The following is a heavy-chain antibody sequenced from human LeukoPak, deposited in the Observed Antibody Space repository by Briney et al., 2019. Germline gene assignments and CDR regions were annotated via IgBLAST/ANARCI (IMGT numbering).Heavy chain of an antibody. CDR3: VREGEGPLSKDFDY. V-gene: IGHV1-2*02. J-gene: IGHJ4*02. D-gene: IGHD2/OR15-2a*01. CDR1: GFTFTDHY. Sequence: ASMKVSCKSSGFTFTDHYIHWVRLGPGRGLEWMGYIGPHSTFTSSPQEFQGRVTMTRDASMSTAYMELTRLTSDDTAVYYCVREGEGPLSKDFDYWGQGTLVTVSS. CDR2: IGPHSTFT.